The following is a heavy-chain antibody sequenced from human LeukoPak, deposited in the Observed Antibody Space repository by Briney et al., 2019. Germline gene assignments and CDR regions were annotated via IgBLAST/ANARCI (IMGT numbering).Heavy chain of an antibody. D-gene: IGHD3-10*01. J-gene: IGHJ4*02. Sequence: SETLSLTCTVSGGSISSGGYYWSWIRQHPGKGLEWIGYIYYSGSIYYNPSLKSRVTISVDTSKNQFSLKLSSVTAADTAVYYCARGPYGSGSYYIGYWGQGTLVTVSS. CDR2: IYYSGSI. CDR1: GGSISSGGYY. CDR3: ARGPYGSGSYYIGY. V-gene: IGHV4-31*03.